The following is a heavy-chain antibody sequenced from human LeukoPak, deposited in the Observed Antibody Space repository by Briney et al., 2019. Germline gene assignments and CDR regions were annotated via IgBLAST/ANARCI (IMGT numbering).Heavy chain of an antibody. CDR1: GGSISSYY. Sequence: SETLSLTCTVSGGSISSYYWIWIRQPPGKGLEWIGYIYSSGSTNYNPSPKSRVIISVDTSKNQFSLRLGSVTAADTAVYYCARKSGGYCSSSSCYYGAFDIWGQGTMVTVSS. CDR2: IYSSGST. V-gene: IGHV4-4*09. J-gene: IGHJ3*02. D-gene: IGHD2-2*03. CDR3: ARKSGGYCSSSSCYYGAFDI.